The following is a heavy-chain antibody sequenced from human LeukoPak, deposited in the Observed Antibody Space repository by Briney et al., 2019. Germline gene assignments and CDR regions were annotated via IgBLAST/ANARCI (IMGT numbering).Heavy chain of an antibody. J-gene: IGHJ4*02. CDR1: GYTFTSYG. D-gene: IGHD3-9*01. CDR2: ISAYNGNT. Sequence: GASVKVSCKASGYTFTSYGISWVRQAPGQGLEWMGWISAYNGNTNYAQKPQGRVTMTTDTSTSTAYMELRSLRSDDTAVYYCARGPHDILTGYYTSTYWGQGTLVTVSS. CDR3: ARGPHDILTGYYTSTY. V-gene: IGHV1-18*01.